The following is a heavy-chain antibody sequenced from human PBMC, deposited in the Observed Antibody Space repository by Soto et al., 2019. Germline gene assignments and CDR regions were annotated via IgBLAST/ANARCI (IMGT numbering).Heavy chain of an antibody. D-gene: IGHD1-7*01. CDR3: AREKYNWNYGNYYYYGMDV. V-gene: IGHV1-69*01. J-gene: IGHJ6*02. CDR1: GDTFSSYA. Sequence: QVQLVQSGAEVKKPGSSVKVSCKASGDTFSSYAISWVRQAPGQGLEWMGGIIPIFGTANYAQKFQGRVTITADESTSTAYMELSSLRSEDTAVYYCAREKYNWNYGNYYYYGMDVWGQGTTVTVSS. CDR2: IIPIFGTA.